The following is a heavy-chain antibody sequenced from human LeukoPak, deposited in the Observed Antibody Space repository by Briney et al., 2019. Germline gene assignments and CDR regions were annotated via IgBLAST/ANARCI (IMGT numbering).Heavy chain of an antibody. J-gene: IGHJ4*02. CDR1: GFTFSSYG. CDR2: IWYDGSNK. V-gene: IGHV3-33*01. Sequence: GGSLRLSCAASGFTFSSYGMHWVRQAPGKGLEWVAVIWYDGSNKYYADSVKGRFTISRDNSKNTLYLQMNSLRAEDTAVYYCARDVVVTAMGYWGQGTLVTVSS. D-gene: IGHD2-21*02. CDR3: ARDVVVTAMGY.